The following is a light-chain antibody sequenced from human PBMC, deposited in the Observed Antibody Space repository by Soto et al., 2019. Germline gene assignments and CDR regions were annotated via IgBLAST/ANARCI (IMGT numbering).Light chain of an antibody. CDR2: GAS. V-gene: IGKV3-15*01. Sequence: EIVMTQSPATLSVSPGERATLYFRASQSVSIDLALYQQTPGQAPRLLIYGASTRATGIPVSFSGSASGTEFTLTISSLQSEDFTVYYCQQYNKWPLTFGQGTKVDIK. CDR3: QQYNKWPLT. J-gene: IGKJ1*01. CDR1: QSVSID.